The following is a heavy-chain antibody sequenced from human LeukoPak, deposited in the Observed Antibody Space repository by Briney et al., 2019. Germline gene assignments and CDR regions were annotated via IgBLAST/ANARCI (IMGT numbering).Heavy chain of an antibody. V-gene: IGHV3-7*03. CDR3: AKRGVVIRVIDS. J-gene: IGHJ4*02. D-gene: IGHD3-10*01. Sequence: PGGSLRLSCAASGFTFSSYWMSWVRQAPGKGLEWVANIKQDGSEKYYVDSVKGRFTISRDNPKNTLYLQMNSQRAEDAAVYFCAKRGVVIRVIDSWGQGALVTVSS. CDR1: GFTFSSYW. CDR2: IKQDGSEK.